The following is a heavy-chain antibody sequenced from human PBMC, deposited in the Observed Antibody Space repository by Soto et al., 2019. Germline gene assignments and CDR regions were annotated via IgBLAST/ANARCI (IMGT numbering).Heavy chain of an antibody. CDR2: INHSGST. CDR1: GGSSSGYY. V-gene: IGHV4-34*01. D-gene: IGHD6-13*01. CDR3: ARGLVRFRAAAGLSY. Sequence: PSETLSLTCAVYGGSSSGYYWSWIRQPPGKGLEWIGEINHSGSTNYNPSLKSRVTISVDTSKNQFSLKLSSVTAADTAVYYCARGLVRFRAAAGLSYWGQGTLVTVSS. J-gene: IGHJ4*02.